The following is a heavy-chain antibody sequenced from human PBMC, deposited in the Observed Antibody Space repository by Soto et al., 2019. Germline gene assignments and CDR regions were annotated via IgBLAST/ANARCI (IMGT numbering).Heavy chain of an antibody. CDR1: GGTFSSYA. CDR2: IIPIFGTA. CDR3: ATDIVVVPAAILDYYYYGMDV. V-gene: IGHV1-69*13. J-gene: IGHJ6*02. D-gene: IGHD2-2*02. Sequence: SVKVSCKASGGTFSSYAISWVRQAPGQGLEWMGGIIPIFGTANYAQKFQGRFTITADESTSTAYMELSSLRSEDTAVYYCATDIVVVPAAILDYYYYGMDVWGQGTTVTVSS.